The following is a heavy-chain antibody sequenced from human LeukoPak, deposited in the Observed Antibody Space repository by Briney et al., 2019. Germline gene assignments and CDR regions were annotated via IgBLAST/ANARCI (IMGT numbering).Heavy chain of an antibody. Sequence: SETLSLTCTVSGGSISSYYWSWLRQPPGKGLEWIGYIYHSTSTNYNPSLKSRVTISVDTSKNQFSLKLSSVTAADTAVYYCARHSAGIAVAGMNYWGQGTLVTVSS. CDR1: GGSISSYY. CDR3: ARHSAGIAVAGMNY. CDR2: IYHSTST. J-gene: IGHJ4*02. V-gene: IGHV4-59*08. D-gene: IGHD6-19*01.